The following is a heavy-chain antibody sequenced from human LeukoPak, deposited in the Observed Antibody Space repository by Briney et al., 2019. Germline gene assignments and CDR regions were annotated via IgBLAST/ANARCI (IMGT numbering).Heavy chain of an antibody. J-gene: IGHJ3*02. CDR2: MNPNSGNT. Sequence: ASVKVSCKASGYTFTSYDINWVRQATGQGLEWMGWMNPNSGNTGYAQKFQGRVTMTRNTSISTAYMELSSLRSEDTAVYYCARLYCSSTSCLHGAFDIWGQGTMVTVSS. V-gene: IGHV1-8*01. D-gene: IGHD2-2*01. CDR1: GYTFTSYD. CDR3: ARLYCSSTSCLHGAFDI.